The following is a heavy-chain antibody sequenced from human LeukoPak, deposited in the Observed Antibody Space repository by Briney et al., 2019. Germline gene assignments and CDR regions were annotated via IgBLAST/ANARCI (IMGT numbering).Heavy chain of an antibody. CDR3: ARDPTTVTTIFDS. Sequence: SETLSLTCTVSGGSISSYYWSWIRQPPGKGLEWIAYISDIGSINYNPSLKSRVSMSGDTSKNQVSLKLRSVTAADTAVYYCARDPTTVTTIFDSWGQGTLVTVSS. V-gene: IGHV4-59*12. D-gene: IGHD4-17*01. CDR2: ISDIGSI. CDR1: GGSISSYY. J-gene: IGHJ4*02.